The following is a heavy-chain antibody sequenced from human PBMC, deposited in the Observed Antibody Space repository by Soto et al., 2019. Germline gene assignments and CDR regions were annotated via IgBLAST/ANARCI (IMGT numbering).Heavy chain of an antibody. V-gene: IGHV4-4*07. CDR1: NGSISSYY. D-gene: IGHD6-19*01. CDR3: ARDSSGLEASSNKNNWFDP. J-gene: IGHJ5*02. Sequence: ASETLSLTCTVSNGSISSYYWSWVRQPAGKGLEWVGRIYTSGSTNYNPALKSRVIMSVDTSKNQFSLKLSSVTAADTAVYYCARDSSGLEASSNKNNWFDPWGKGTLVTVSS. CDR2: IYTSGST.